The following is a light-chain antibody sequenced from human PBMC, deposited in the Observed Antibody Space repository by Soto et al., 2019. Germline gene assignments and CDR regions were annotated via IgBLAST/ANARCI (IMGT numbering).Light chain of an antibody. CDR2: GAS. V-gene: IGKV3-20*01. CDR1: QSVSSSY. Sequence: IVLTQSPGTLSLSPGDRATLSCRASQSVSSSYFAWYQQKPGQAPRLLIYGASSRATGIPDRFSGSGSGTDFTLTISRLEPEDFAVYYCQQYGSSPFTFGPGTKVDIK. CDR3: QQYGSSPFT. J-gene: IGKJ3*01.